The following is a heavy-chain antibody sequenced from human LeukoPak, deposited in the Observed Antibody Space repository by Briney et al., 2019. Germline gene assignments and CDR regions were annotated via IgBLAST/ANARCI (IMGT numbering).Heavy chain of an antibody. Sequence: GGSLRLSCAASGFTFSDYYMSWIRQAPGKGLEWVSYISSSGSTIYYADSVKGRFTISRDNSKNTLYLEMNSLRVEDTAVYYCARGAQLGHMSAYDAFDIWGQGTMVTVSS. V-gene: IGHV3-11*04. D-gene: IGHD2-21*01. CDR3: ARGAQLGHMSAYDAFDI. CDR1: GFTFSDYY. CDR2: ISSSGSTI. J-gene: IGHJ3*02.